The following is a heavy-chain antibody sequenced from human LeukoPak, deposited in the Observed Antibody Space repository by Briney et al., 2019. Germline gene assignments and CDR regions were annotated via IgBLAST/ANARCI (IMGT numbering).Heavy chain of an antibody. CDR3: AGTYSLYDPFDI. CDR2: IYHSGNT. D-gene: IGHD6-13*01. CDR1: NYSISSGYY. Sequence: SETLSLTCTVSNYSISSGYYWAWIRQPPGKGLEWIGDIYHSGNTYYNPSLKSRVSLSVDTSENQFSLKLSSVTAADTAVYYCAGTYSLYDPFDIWGQGTMVTVSS. J-gene: IGHJ3*02. V-gene: IGHV4-38-2*02.